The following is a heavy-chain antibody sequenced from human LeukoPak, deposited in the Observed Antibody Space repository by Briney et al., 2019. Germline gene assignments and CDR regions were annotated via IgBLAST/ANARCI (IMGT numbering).Heavy chain of an antibody. CDR1: GFTVSSNY. CDR3: ARNVPGGDDV. Sequence: PGGSLRLSCAASGFTVSSNYMSWVRQAPGKGLECVSVIYSGGSTYYADSVKGRFTISRDNSKNTLYLQMNSLRAEDTAVYSCARNVPGGDDVWGLGTMVTVSS. CDR2: IYSGGST. V-gene: IGHV3-53*01. D-gene: IGHD3-10*02. J-gene: IGHJ3*01.